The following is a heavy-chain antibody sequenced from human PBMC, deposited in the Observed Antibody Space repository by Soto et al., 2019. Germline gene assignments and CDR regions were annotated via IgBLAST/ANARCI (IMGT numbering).Heavy chain of an antibody. J-gene: IGHJ5*01. CDR1: GGSISGYY. V-gene: IGHV4-4*07. CDR3: ARGPGSYNWFDS. D-gene: IGHD3-10*01. CDR2: IYTSGIT. Sequence: SETLSLTCTVSGGSISGYYWSWIRQPAGKGLEWIGRIYTSGITKYNPSLESRVTMSVDTSKNQFSLSLSSVTAADTAVYYCARGPGSYNWFDSWGQGTLVTVS.